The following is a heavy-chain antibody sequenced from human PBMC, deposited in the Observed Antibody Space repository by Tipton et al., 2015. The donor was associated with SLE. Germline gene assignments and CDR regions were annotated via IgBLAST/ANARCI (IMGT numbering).Heavy chain of an antibody. CDR1: GYSISSGHY. CDR3: ARHDYDDNGYYMHYFDY. D-gene: IGHD3-22*01. Sequence: LRLSCTVSGYSISSGHYWGWIRQPPGKGLEWIGSFSHSGNTYYNPSLKSRVTMSIDTSKNQVFLRLSSMTAADTAVYYCARHDYDDNGYYMHYFDYWGQGTLVTVSS. CDR2: FSHSGNT. V-gene: IGHV4-38-2*02. J-gene: IGHJ4*02.